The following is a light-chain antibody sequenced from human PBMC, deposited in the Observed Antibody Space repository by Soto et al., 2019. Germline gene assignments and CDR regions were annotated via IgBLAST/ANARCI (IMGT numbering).Light chain of an antibody. CDR2: DAS. CDR1: QSVSSN. V-gene: IGKV3D-15*03. Sequence: EIVMTHSPTTLAVSPWEKTTLSCRASQSVSSNLAWYQQKPGQAPRLLIYDASNRATGIPARFSGSGSGTDFTLTRYIRHSDYFAVYYLEQYTF. CDR3: EQYT. J-gene: IGKJ3*01.